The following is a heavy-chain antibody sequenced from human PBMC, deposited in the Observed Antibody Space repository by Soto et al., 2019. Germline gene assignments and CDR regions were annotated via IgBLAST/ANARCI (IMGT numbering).Heavy chain of an antibody. J-gene: IGHJ6*02. CDR1: GFTFSSYG. CDR2: ISYDGSNK. D-gene: IGHD1-26*01. Sequence: LRLSCAASGFTFSSYGMHWVRQAPGKGLEWVAVISYDGSNKYYADSVKGRFTISRDNSKNTLYLQMNSLRAEDTAVYYCAKDLEGREAPIGYYGMDVWAKGPRSPSP. V-gene: IGHV3-30*18. CDR3: AKDLEGREAPIGYYGMDV.